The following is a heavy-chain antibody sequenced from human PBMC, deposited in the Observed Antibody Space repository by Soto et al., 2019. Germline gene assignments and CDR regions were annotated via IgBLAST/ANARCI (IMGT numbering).Heavy chain of an antibody. CDR1: GLTVSTNY. D-gene: IGHD3-22*01. Sequence: PGGSLRLSCAASGLTVSTNYMSWVRQAPGKGLEWVSVIYSGGSTYYADSVKGRFTISRDNSKNTLYLQMNSLRAEDTAVYYCARDLYYYASTGYQYYFDCWGQGTLVTVSS. J-gene: IGHJ4*02. CDR2: IYSGGST. CDR3: ARDLYYYASTGYQYYFDC. V-gene: IGHV3-66*01.